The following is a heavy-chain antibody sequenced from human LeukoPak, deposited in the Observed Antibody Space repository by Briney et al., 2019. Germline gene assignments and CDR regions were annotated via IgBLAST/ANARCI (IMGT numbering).Heavy chain of an antibody. CDR2: ISYDGGNK. V-gene: IGHV3-30*01. CDR1: GFTFSSYA. CDR3: ARDSGYDSSGYTPVDY. Sequence: GRSLRLSCAASGFTFSSYAMHWVRQAPGKGLEWVAVISYDGGNKYYADSVKGRFTISRDNSKNTLYLQMNSLRAEDTAVYYCARDSGYDSSGYTPVDYWGQGTLVTVSS. D-gene: IGHD3-22*01. J-gene: IGHJ4*02.